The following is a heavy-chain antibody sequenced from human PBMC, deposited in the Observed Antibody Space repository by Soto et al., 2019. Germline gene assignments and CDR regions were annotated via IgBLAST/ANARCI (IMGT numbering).Heavy chain of an antibody. V-gene: IGHV4-4*07. D-gene: IGHD2-15*01. J-gene: IGHJ6*02. CDR1: GGSISSYY. CDR2: IYTSGST. Sequence: QVQLQESGPGLVKPSETLSLTCTVSGGSISSYYWSWIRQPAGKGLEWIGRIYTSGSTNYNPSLKSRVTMSVDTSKSQFSLKLSSVTAADTAVYYCARDHIVVVVAATAYYYYGMDVWGQGTTVTVSS. CDR3: ARDHIVVVVAATAYYYYGMDV.